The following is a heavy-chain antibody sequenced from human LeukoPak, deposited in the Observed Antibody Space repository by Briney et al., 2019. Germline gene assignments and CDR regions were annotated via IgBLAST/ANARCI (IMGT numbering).Heavy chain of an antibody. D-gene: IGHD3-10*01. CDR3: ARDRMVRGVTPWIDI. V-gene: IGHV4-59*01. CDR1: GGSISSYY. Sequence: SETLSLTCTVSGGSISSYYWSWIRQPPGKGLEWIGYIYYSGSTNYNPSLKSRVTISVDASKNQFSLKLSSVTAADTAVYYCARDRMVRGVTPWIDIWSQGTMVTVSA. J-gene: IGHJ3*02. CDR2: IYYSGST.